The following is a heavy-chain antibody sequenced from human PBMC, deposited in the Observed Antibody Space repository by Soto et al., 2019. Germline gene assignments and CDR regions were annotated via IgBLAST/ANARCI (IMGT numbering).Heavy chain of an antibody. Sequence: GASVKVSCKASGGTFSSYAISWVRQAPGQGLEWMGGIIPIFGTANYAQKFQGRVTITADESTSTAYMELSGLRSEDTAVYYCASGYSYGYGDYYGMDVWGQGTTVTVSS. CDR2: IIPIFGTA. V-gene: IGHV1-69*13. CDR1: GGTFSSYA. J-gene: IGHJ6*02. CDR3: ASGYSYGYGDYYGMDV. D-gene: IGHD5-18*01.